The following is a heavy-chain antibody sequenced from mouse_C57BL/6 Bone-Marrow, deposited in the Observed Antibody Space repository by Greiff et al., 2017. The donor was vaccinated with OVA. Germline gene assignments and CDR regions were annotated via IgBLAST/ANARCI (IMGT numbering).Heavy chain of an antibody. J-gene: IGHJ3*01. V-gene: IGHV1-55*01. CDR2: IYPGSGST. D-gene: IGHD1-1*01. CDR1: GYTFTSYW. Sequence: QVQLQQPGAELVKPGASVKLSCKASGYTFTSYWITWVKQRPGQGLEWIGDIYPGSGSTNYNEKFKSKATLTVDTSSSTAYMQLSSLTSEDSAVYYCARGLLRSPLAYWGQGTLVTVSA. CDR3: ARGLLRSPLAY.